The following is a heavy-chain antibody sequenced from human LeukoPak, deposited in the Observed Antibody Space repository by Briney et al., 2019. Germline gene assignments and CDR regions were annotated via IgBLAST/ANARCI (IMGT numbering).Heavy chain of an antibody. CDR1: GFTFSSYA. Sequence: GGSLRLSCAASGFTFSSYAMHWVRQAPGKGLEWVAVISYDGSNKYYADSVKGRFTISRDNSKNTLYLQMNSLRAEDTAVYYCAREGSSWNYLDYWGQGTLVTVSS. CDR2: ISYDGSNK. V-gene: IGHV3-30-3*01. CDR3: AREGSSWNYLDY. J-gene: IGHJ4*02. D-gene: IGHD6-13*01.